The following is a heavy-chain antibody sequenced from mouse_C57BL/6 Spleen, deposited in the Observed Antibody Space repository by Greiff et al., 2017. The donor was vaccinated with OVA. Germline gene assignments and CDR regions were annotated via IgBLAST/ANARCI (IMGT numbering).Heavy chain of an antibody. CDR1: GFNIKDYY. Sequence: EVKLMESGAELVKPGASVKLSCTASGFNIKDYYMHWVKQRTEQGLEWIGRIDPEDGETKYAPKFQGKATITADTSSNTAYLQLSSLTSEDTAVYYCAWTAQATGYAMDYWGQGTSVTVSS. CDR3: AWTAQATGYAMDY. J-gene: IGHJ4*01. CDR2: IDPEDGET. D-gene: IGHD3-2*02. V-gene: IGHV14-2*01.